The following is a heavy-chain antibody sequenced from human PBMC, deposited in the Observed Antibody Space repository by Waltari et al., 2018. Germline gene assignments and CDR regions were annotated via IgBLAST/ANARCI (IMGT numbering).Heavy chain of an antibody. CDR1: GGSFSTHA. CDR3: ARGGLYGQQLLESAFEI. V-gene: IGHV1-69*05. J-gene: IGHJ3*02. CDR2: IIPMFGTA. Sequence: QVQLVQSGAELKKPGSSVKVYCKVSGGSFSTHAITWVRQGPGQGLEWMGGIIPMFGTANYAQKIQVRVTINTDESMTTAYMHLSSLTSDDTAVYYCARGGLYGQQLLESAFEIWGQGTKVTVSS. D-gene: IGHD6-13*01.